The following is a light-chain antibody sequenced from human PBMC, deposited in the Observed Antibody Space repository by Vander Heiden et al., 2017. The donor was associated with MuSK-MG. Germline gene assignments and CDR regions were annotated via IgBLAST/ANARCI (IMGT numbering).Light chain of an antibody. CDR1: SLRSYY. CDR3: NSRDSSGNPWV. Sequence: SSELTQDPAVSVALGQTVRITCQGDSLRSYYSSCYQQKPGQAPVLVIHGKNNRPSGIPDRFSGSSSGNTASLTITGAQAEDEADYYCNSRDSSGNPWVFGGGTKLTVL. V-gene: IGLV3-19*01. CDR2: GKN. J-gene: IGLJ3*02.